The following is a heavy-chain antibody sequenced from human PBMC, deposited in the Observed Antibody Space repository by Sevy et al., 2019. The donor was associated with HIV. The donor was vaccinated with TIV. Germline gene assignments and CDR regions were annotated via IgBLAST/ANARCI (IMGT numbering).Heavy chain of an antibody. Sequence: GGSLRLSCAASGFTFGDYAMNWVRQAPGKGLEWVAFLKSKASGGTLHHAASVQGRFTISRDDSKNIAYLQMNDLKTEDTAVYYCTRCKGDQSIFDYWGQGALVTVSS. V-gene: IGHV3-49*04. CDR2: LKSKASGGTL. CDR3: TRCKGDQSIFDY. J-gene: IGHJ4*02. D-gene: IGHD4-17*01. CDR1: GFTFGDYA.